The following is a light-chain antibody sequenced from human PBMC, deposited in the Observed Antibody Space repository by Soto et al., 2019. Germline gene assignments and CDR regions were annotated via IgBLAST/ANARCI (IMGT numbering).Light chain of an antibody. Sequence: DIQMTQFPSSLSASVGERVTITCRASQNIGSHLNWYQQRAGKAPNLLIHGALRLHGGVPSRFSGSGFGTEFTLTISNLQPEDYATYYCQQSDSTPPDTFGQGTKLDIK. CDR2: GAL. CDR3: QQSDSTPPDT. V-gene: IGKV1-39*01. CDR1: QNIGSH. J-gene: IGKJ2*01.